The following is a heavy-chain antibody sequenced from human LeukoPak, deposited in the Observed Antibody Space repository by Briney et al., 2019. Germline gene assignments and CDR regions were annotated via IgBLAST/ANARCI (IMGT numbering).Heavy chain of an antibody. Sequence: PGGSLRLSCAASGFTFSSYAMSWVRQAPRKGLEWVSTISGSGGSTYYADSVKGRFTISRDNSKNTLYLQMNSLSAEDTAVYYCARQQQLSFDYWGQGTLVTVSS. CDR1: GFTFSSYA. CDR2: ISGSGGST. J-gene: IGHJ4*02. D-gene: IGHD6-13*01. V-gene: IGHV3-23*01. CDR3: ARQQQLSFDY.